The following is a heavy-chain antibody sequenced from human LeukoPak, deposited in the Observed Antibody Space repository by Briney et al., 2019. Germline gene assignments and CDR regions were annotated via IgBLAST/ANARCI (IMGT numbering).Heavy chain of an antibody. J-gene: IGHJ6*02. D-gene: IGHD3-10*01. V-gene: IGHV3-33*01. CDR1: GFTFSSYG. CDR3: AGDTPKDYYGSGKSGMDV. Sequence: GGSLRLSCAASGFTFSSYGMHWVRQAPGQGLEWVAVIWYDGSNKYYADSVKGRFTISRDNSKNTLYLQMNSLRAEDTAVDYCAGDTPKDYYGSGKSGMDVWGQGTTVTVSS. CDR2: IWYDGSNK.